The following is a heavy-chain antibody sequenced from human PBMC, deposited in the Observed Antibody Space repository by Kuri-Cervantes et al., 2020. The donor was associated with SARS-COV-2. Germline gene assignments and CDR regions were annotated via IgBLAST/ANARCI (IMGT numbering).Heavy chain of an antibody. J-gene: IGHJ5*02. CDR2: IYHSGST. CDR3: ARGSCASESCWAGHWFDP. V-gene: IGHV4-38-2*02. Sequence: SETLSLTCTVSGYSISSGYYWGWIRQPPGKGLEWIGSIYHSGSTYYNPSLKSRVTMSVDTSRNQLSLKLNSLDAADTAVYYCARGSCASESCWAGHWFDPWGQGTLVTVSS. D-gene: IGHD2-15*01. CDR1: GYSISSGYY.